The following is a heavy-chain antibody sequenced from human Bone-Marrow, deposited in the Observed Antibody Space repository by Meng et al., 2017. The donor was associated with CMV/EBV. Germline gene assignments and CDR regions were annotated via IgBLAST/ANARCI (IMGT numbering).Heavy chain of an antibody. Sequence: GGSLRLSCAASGFTFSSYGMHWVRQAPGKGLEWVAFIRYDGSNKYYADSVKGRFTISRDNSKNTLYLQMNSLRAEDTAVYYCARSDIVVVPAAIPPYYGMDVWGQGTTVPVSS. D-gene: IGHD2-2*01. CDR2: IRYDGSNK. J-gene: IGHJ6*01. V-gene: IGHV3-30*02. CDR1: GFTFSSYG. CDR3: ARSDIVVVPAAIPPYYGMDV.